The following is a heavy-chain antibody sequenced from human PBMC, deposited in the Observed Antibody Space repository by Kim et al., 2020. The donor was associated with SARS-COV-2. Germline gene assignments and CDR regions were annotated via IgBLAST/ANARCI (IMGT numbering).Heavy chain of an antibody. CDR2: INPSADAT. CDR3: ARAVSYSSSSGYFDY. V-gene: IGHV1-46*01. Sequence: ASVKVSCKASGYIFTSYYVHWVRQAPGRGLEWMGVINPSADATTYGQKFLGRVTVTRDRSTNTVYMELSGLTSDGTAVYYCARAVSYSSSSGYFDYWGQG. CDR1: GYIFTSYY. J-gene: IGHJ4*02. D-gene: IGHD6-6*01.